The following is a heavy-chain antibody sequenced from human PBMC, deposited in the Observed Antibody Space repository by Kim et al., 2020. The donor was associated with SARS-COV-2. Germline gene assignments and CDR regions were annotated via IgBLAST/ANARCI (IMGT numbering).Heavy chain of an antibody. Sequence: ADSVQGRFTVSRDNAKNSLYLQMNSLRDEDTAVYYCARDMEGAGTDHHFDYWGQGTLVTVSS. CDR3: ARDMEGAGTDHHFDY. V-gene: IGHV3-48*02. D-gene: IGHD3-10*01. J-gene: IGHJ4*02.